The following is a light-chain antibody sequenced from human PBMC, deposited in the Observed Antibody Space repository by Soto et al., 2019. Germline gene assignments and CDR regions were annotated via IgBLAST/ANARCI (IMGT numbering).Light chain of an antibody. CDR3: SSYAGSSNV. Sequence: QTLLTQPPSASGSPGQSLATSCTGTISDVGGYNYVSWYQQHPGKAPKLMIYEVNKRPSGVPDRFSGYKSGNTASLTVSGLQAEDEADYYCSSYAGSSNVFGTGTKVTVL. CDR1: ISDVGGYNY. J-gene: IGLJ1*01. V-gene: IGLV2-8*01. CDR2: EVN.